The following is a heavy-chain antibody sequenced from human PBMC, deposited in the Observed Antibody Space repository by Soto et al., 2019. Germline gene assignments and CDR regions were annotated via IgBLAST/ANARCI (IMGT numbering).Heavy chain of an antibody. CDR1: GGTFSSYT. V-gene: IGHV1-69*04. CDR2: IIPILGIA. Sequence: ASVKVSCKASGGTFSSYTISWVRQAPGQGLEWMGRIIPILGIANYAQKFQGRVTITADKSTSTAYMELSSLRSEDTAVYYCAREGLSVARFDPWGQGTLVTVSS. CDR3: AREGLSVARFDP. D-gene: IGHD6-19*01. J-gene: IGHJ5*02.